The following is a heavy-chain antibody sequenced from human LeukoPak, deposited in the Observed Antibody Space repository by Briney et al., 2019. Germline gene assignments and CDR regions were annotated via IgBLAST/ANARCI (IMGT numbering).Heavy chain of an antibody. CDR2: ISSSGSTI. J-gene: IGHJ4*02. Sequence: GGSLRLSCAASGFTFSSYEMNWVRQAPGKGLEWVSYISSSGSTIYYADSVKGRFTISRDNAKNSLYLQMNSLRAEDTAVYYCARSDGFGELLDGNFDYWGQGTLVTVSS. V-gene: IGHV3-48*03. CDR1: GFTFSSYE. D-gene: IGHD3-10*01. CDR3: ARSDGFGELLDGNFDY.